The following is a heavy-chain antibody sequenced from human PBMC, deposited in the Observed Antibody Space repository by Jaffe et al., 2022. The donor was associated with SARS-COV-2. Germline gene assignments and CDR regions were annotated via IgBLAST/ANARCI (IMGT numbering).Heavy chain of an antibody. CDR1: GFTFSSYS. J-gene: IGHJ3*02. D-gene: IGHD3-22*01. CDR2: ISSSSSTI. V-gene: IGHV3-48*02. CDR3: ARDEAWGITMKRGAFDI. Sequence: EVQLVESGGGLVQPGGSLRLSCAASGFTFSSYSMNWVRQAPGKGLEWVSYISSSSSTIYYADSVKGRFTISRDNAKNSLYLQMNSLRDEDTAVYYCARDEAWGITMKRGAFDIWGQGTMVTVSS.